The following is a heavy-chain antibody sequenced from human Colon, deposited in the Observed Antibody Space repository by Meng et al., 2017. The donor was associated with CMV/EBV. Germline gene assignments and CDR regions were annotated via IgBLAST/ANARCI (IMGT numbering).Heavy chain of an antibody. CDR1: GFTFSTQY. D-gene: IGHD2-15*01. V-gene: IGHV1-46*01. J-gene: IGHJ4*02. CDR3: TRDIVL. CDR2: IKPSGGST. Sequence: QVQRVQSGAEVKKPGASVKVSCKASGFTFSTQYIHWVRQAPGQGLEWLGIIKPSGGSTGYAQKFQGRVTMTRDTPTSTVYMELSSLRSEDTAMYYCTRDIVLWGQGTLVTVSS.